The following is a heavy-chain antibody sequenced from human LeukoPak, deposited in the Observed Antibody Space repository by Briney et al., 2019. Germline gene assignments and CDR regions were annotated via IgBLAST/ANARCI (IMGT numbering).Heavy chain of an antibody. CDR2: IRYDGSNK. Sequence: PGGSLRLSCAASGFTFSSYGMHWARQAPGKGLEWVAFIRYDGSNKYYADSVKGRFTISRDNSKNTLYLQMNSLRAEDTAVYYCAKDRPVGGLYRQLVRVYYFDYRGQGTLVTVSS. D-gene: IGHD6-6*01. V-gene: IGHV3-30*02. CDR3: AKDRPVGGLYRQLVRVYYFDY. CDR1: GFTFSSYG. J-gene: IGHJ4*02.